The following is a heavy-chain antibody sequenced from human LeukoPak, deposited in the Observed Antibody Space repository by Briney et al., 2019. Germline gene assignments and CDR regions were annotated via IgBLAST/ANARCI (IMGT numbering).Heavy chain of an antibody. CDR2: ISSSGSTI. D-gene: IGHD3-10*01. CDR3: ARVPKRGNFDP. J-gene: IGHJ5*02. V-gene: IGHV3-11*01. Sequence: GGSLRLSCAASGFTFSDYYMSWIRQAPGRGLEWVSYISSSGSTIYYADSVKGRFTISRDNAKNSLYLQMNSLRAEDTAVYYCARVPKRGNFDPWGQGTLVTVSS. CDR1: GFTFSDYY.